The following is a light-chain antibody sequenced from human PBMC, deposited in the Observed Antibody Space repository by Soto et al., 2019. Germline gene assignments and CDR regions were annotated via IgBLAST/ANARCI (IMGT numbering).Light chain of an antibody. CDR2: AAS. Sequence: DSQMTQSPSSLSAAVGDRFTIAFRASQSISSYLNWYQQKPGKAPKLLISAASSLQSGVPSRFSGSGSGTDFTLTISSLQPEDFATYYCQQSYSTPITFGQGTRLEI. CDR3: QQSYSTPIT. V-gene: IGKV1-39*01. J-gene: IGKJ5*01. CDR1: QSISSY.